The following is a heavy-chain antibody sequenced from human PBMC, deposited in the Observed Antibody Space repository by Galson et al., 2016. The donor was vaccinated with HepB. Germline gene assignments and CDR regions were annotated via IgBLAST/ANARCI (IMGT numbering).Heavy chain of an antibody. D-gene: IGHD3-22*01. CDR3: AKSHLLLTSYYDSGGLDALDV. CDR1: GFTFSSYG. V-gene: IGHV3-30*18. Sequence: SLRLSCATSGFTFSSYGMHWVRQAPGKGLVWVAVISYDGSNKYYADSVKGRFTISRDNSKNTLYLQINSLRAEDTAVYYCAKSHLLLTSYYDSGGLDALDVWSQGTVVTVSS. CDR2: ISYDGSNK. J-gene: IGHJ3*01.